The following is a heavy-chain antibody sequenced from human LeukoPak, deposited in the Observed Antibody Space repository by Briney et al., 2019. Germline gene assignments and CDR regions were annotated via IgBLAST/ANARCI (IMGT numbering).Heavy chain of an antibody. CDR1: GFTFNTYA. CDR3: AKDLFDGSA. CDR2: IAFDGSNK. D-gene: IGHD2-15*01. J-gene: IGHJ5*02. V-gene: IGHV3-30*04. Sequence: GGSLRLSCAASGFTFNTYAMHWVRQAPGRGLEWVAGIAFDGSNKYYADSVKGRFTISRDNSKNTLYLQMNSLRAEDTAVYYCAKDLFDGSAWGQGTLVTVSS.